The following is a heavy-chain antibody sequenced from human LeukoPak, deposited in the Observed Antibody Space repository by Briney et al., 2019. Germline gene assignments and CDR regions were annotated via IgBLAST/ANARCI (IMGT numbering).Heavy chain of an antibody. Sequence: ASVKVSCKASGGTFSSYAISWVRQAPGQGLEWMGGIIPIFGTAKYAQKFQGRVTITADESTSTAYMELSRLRSDDTAVYYCARTLEQLVRYWFDPWGQGTLVTVSS. CDR3: ARTLEQLVRYWFDP. CDR2: IIPIFGTA. J-gene: IGHJ5*02. V-gene: IGHV1-69*01. D-gene: IGHD6-13*01. CDR1: GGTFSSYA.